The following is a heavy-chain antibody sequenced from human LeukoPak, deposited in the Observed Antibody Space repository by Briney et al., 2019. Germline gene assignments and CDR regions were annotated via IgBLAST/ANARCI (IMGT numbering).Heavy chain of an antibody. CDR1: GFTFSSYW. CDR3: AKVGIGRKRWRLGRGAFDI. D-gene: IGHD3-16*01. CDR2: INSDGSST. J-gene: IGHJ3*02. V-gene: IGHV3-74*01. Sequence: GGSLRLSCAASGFTFSSYWMHWVRQAPGKGLVWVSRINSDGSSTSYADSVKGRFTISRDNAKNTLYLQMNSLRAEDTALYYCAKVGIGRKRWRLGRGAFDIWGQGTMVTVSS.